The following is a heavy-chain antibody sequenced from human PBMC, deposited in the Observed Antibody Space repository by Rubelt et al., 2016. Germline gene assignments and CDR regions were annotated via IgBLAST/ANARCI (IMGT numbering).Heavy chain of an antibody. J-gene: IGHJ4*02. CDR3: ARHRAVGLFDS. V-gene: IGHV4-39*01. CDR2: VNSGGGT. CDR1: GGSMNSAGDH. Sequence: QVQLQESGPGLVKPSETLSLICSVSGGSMNSAGDHWDWIRQSPGKKLEWLGNVNSGGGTYYNASLRSRVSLFVDTSKNQISLTLTSVTAADTALYYCARHRAVGLFDSWGQGTLVTVSS. D-gene: IGHD6-19*01.